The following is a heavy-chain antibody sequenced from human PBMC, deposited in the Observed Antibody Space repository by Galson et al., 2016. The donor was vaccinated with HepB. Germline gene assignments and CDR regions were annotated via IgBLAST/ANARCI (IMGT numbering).Heavy chain of an antibody. J-gene: IGHJ4*02. D-gene: IGHD1/OR15-1a*01. Sequence: SLRLSCAASGLTFRSYAFSWLRQAPGKGLEWVSAISGGGGSTYYADSVKGRFTISRDNSKNTLYLQMNSLRVEDTALYYCAKLEGNNVAYWGQGTMVTVSS. CDR3: AKLEGNNVAY. CDR2: ISGGGGST. V-gene: IGHV3-23*01. CDR1: GLTFRSYA.